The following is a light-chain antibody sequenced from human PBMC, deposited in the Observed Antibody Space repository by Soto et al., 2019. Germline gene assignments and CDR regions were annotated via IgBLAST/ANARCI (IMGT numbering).Light chain of an antibody. V-gene: IGLV1-44*01. Sequence: QSVLTQPPSASRTPGQRVTISCSGSSSNIESNAVNWYQQLPGTAPKLLIYRDSQRPSGVPDRFSGSKSGTSASLAISGLQSEDEADYYCAAWDDSLNGPVFGGGTQLTVL. J-gene: IGLJ3*02. CDR3: AAWDDSLNGPV. CDR2: RDS. CDR1: SSNIESNA.